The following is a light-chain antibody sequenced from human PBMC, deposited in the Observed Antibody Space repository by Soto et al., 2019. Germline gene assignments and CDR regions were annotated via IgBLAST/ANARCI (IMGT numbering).Light chain of an antibody. J-gene: IGKJ2*01. V-gene: IGKV4-1*01. CDR2: WAT. CDR3: QQYFNSPFT. CDR1: QSVFYSTDSKNY. Sequence: DIVMTQSPDSLAVSLGERATINCKSSQSVFYSTDSKNYLAWYQQKPGQPPKLLFYWATTRESGVPDRISGSGSGTHFTLNISSLQAEDVAVYYCQQYFNSPFTFGQGTKLEIE.